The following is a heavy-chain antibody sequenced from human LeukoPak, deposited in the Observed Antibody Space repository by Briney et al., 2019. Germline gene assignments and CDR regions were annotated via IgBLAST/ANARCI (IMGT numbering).Heavy chain of an antibody. CDR3: ASGPRPAAIAYYYVDV. CDR2: ISSSGGST. J-gene: IGHJ6*03. Sequence: PGGSLRLSCAASGFTFSSYAMSWVRQAPGKGLEWVSAISSSGGSTYYADSVKGRFTISRDNSKNTLYLQMNSLRAEDTAVYYCASGPRPAAIAYYYVDVWCKGNAVIVSS. V-gene: IGHV3-23*01. CDR1: GFTFSSYA. D-gene: IGHD2-2*01.